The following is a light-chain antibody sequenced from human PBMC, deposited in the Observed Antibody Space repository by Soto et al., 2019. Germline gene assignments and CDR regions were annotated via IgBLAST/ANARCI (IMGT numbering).Light chain of an antibody. Sequence: SYVLTQAPSVSVAPGKTATITCGGNNLGSKSVHWYQQKPGQAPVLVIYYDSDRPSGIPERFSGSNSGSTATLTISRVEAGDEADYYCQVWDIGSGVAVGGGTKVTVL. CDR1: NLGSKS. CDR2: YDS. CDR3: QVWDIGSGVA. V-gene: IGLV3-21*04. J-gene: IGLJ2*01.